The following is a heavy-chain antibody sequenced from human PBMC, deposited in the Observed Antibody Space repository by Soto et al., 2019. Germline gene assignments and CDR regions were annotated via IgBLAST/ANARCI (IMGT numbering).Heavy chain of an antibody. CDR2: ISDGGTTI. J-gene: IGHJ3*01. D-gene: IGHD2-8*02. CDR1: GFIFSDYE. Sequence: EAELVESGGXXVQPGGSLTLSCAASGFIFSDYEVDWVRQAPGRGPEWISYISDGGTTIYYAASVKGRFTISRDDAKKSLYLHMNNLRVDDTAIYFCVKAYCTGGTCFDAFDLWGQGTVVTVSS. CDR3: VKAYCTGGTCFDAFDL. V-gene: IGHV3-48*03.